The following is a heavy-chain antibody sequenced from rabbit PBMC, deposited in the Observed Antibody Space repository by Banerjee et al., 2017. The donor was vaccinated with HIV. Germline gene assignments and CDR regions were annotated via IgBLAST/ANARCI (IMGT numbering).Heavy chain of an antibody. V-gene: IGHV1S45*01. D-gene: IGHD6-1*01. J-gene: IGHJ4*01. CDR2: IDTGTTNGT. Sequence: QEQLEESGGGLVQPEGSRTLTCTASGFTISSRDWICWVRQAPGKGLEWIGCIDTGTTNGTYYATWAKGRFTISKTSSTTVTLQMTALTVADTATYFCARNFPDYYTYDYVGNLYATCLDLWGQGTLVTVS. CDR1: GFTISSRDW. CDR3: ARNFPDYYTYDYVGNLYATCLDL.